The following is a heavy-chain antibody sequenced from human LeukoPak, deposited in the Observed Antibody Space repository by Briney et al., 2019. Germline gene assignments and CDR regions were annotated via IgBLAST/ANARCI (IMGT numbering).Heavy chain of an antibody. CDR3: AKRIQSAMATGY. CDR1: GYSMSSGYY. CDR2: MYHTGST. V-gene: IGHV4-38-2*02. D-gene: IGHD5-18*01. Sequence: SETLSLTCTVSGYSMSSGYYWGWIRQPPERGLEWIGSMYHTGSTYYNPSLKSRVTISVDTSKNQFYLKLSSVTAADTAVYYCAKRIQSAMATGYWGQGTLVTVSS. J-gene: IGHJ4*02.